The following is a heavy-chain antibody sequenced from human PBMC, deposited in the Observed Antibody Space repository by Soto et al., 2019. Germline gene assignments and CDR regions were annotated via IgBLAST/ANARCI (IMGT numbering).Heavy chain of an antibody. CDR1: GGTFSTYI. J-gene: IGHJ3*02. Sequence: QAQLVQSGAEVKKPGSSVKVSCKASGGTFSTYIISWVRQAPGQGIEWMGRIIPLLGIANYAQNFQGRVTITADKSTSKIYMEFISLRSEDTVVYYWARADYYGSGSYYNNDAFAIWGQGTMVTVSS. D-gene: IGHD3-10*01. CDR2: IIPLLGIA. V-gene: IGHV1-69*02. CDR3: ARADYYGSGSYYNNDAFAI.